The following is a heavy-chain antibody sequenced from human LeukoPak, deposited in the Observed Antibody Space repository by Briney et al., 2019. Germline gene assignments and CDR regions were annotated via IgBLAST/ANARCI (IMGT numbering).Heavy chain of an antibody. J-gene: IGHJ6*02. V-gene: IGHV3-53*01. Sequence: GGSLRLSCAASGFTVSSNYMSWVRQAPGKGLEWVSVIYSGGSTYYADSVKGRFTISRDNSKNTLYLQMNSLRAEDTAVYYCARARAGTTHYYYGMDVWGQGTTVTVSS. CDR2: IYSGGST. CDR1: GFTVSSNY. D-gene: IGHD1-7*01. CDR3: ARARAGTTHYYYGMDV.